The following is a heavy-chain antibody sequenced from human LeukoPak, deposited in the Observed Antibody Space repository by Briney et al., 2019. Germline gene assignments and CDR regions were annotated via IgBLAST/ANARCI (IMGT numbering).Heavy chain of an antibody. Sequence: GGSLRLSCAPSGFTFSTAWMTWVRQAPGKGLEWLGNINQGGSVTNYVDSVKGRFTISRDNAKNTLYLQMNSLRAEDTAVYYCAREGLYGGNWFDPWGQGTLVTVSS. V-gene: IGHV3-7*01. CDR2: INQGGSVT. CDR1: GFTFSTAW. D-gene: IGHD3-16*02. CDR3: AREGLYGGNWFDP. J-gene: IGHJ5*02.